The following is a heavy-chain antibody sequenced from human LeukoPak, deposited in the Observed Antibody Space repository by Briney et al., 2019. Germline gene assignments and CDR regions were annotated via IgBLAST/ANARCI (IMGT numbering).Heavy chain of an antibody. J-gene: IGHJ3*02. CDR3: ARGPYSYDSSGAFDI. V-gene: IGHV4-38-2*01. Sequence: GSLRLSCAASGFTFSSHAMSWVRQAPGKGLEWIGSIYYSGSTYYNPSLKSRVTISVDTSKNQFSLKLSSVTAADTAVYFCARGPYSYDSSGAFDIWGQGTMVTVSS. CDR1: GFTFSSHAM. D-gene: IGHD3-22*01. CDR2: IYYSGST.